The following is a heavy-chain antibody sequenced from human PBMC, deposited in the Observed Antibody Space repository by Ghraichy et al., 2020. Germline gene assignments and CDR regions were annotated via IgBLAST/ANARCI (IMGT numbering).Heavy chain of an antibody. CDR2: ISGSGDNT. V-gene: IGHV3-23*01. CDR1: GFTFSSYA. J-gene: IGHJ4*02. Sequence: GGSLRLSCAASGFTFSSYAMSWVRQAPGKGLEWVSVISGSGDNTFYADSVKGRFTISRDTSKNTLFLQMNSLRAEDTAVYYCSKDGLVGGSRARYFDYWGRGTLVTVSS. D-gene: IGHD1-26*01. CDR3: SKDGLVGGSRARYFDY.